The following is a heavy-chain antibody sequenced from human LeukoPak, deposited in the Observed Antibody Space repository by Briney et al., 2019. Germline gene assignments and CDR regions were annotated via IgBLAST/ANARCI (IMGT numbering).Heavy chain of an antibody. D-gene: IGHD3-22*01. Sequence: GGSLRLSCAASGFTFSNYWIHWVRQAPGKGLVWVSRIDNAGSITTYADSVKGRFTISRDNAENPLYLQMNSLRVEDTAVYYCVRSAFHAGSGNYYDYWGQGTLVTVSS. V-gene: IGHV3-74*03. J-gene: IGHJ4*02. CDR2: IDNAGSIT. CDR1: GFTFSNYW. CDR3: VRSAFHAGSGNYYDY.